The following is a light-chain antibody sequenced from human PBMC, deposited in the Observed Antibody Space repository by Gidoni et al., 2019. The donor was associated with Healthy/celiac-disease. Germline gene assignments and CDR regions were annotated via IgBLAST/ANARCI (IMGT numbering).Light chain of an antibody. CDR1: ALQKQY. V-gene: IGLV3-25*03. Sequence: SYELTQPPSVSVSPGQTARITCSGDALQKQYAYWYQQKPGQAPVLVRYKDSERPSGIPERFSGSSSGTTVTLTISGVQAEDEADYYCQSADSSGTWVFGGGTKLTVL. CDR2: KDS. CDR3: QSADSSGTWV. J-gene: IGLJ3*02.